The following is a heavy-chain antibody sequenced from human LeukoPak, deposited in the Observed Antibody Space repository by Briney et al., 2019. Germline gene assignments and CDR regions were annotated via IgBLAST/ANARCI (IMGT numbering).Heavy chain of an antibody. V-gene: IGHV3-23*01. D-gene: IGHD6-19*01. CDR2: ISGSGGST. CDR3: AKDPYSRGWYSYYYYGMDV. Sequence: GSLRLSCAASGFTFSSYAMSWVRQAPGKGLEWVSAISGSGGSTYYADSVKGRFTISRDNSKNTLYLQMNSLRAEDTAVYYCAKDPYSRGWYSYYYYGMDVWGQGTTVTVSS. CDR1: GFTFSSYA. J-gene: IGHJ6*02.